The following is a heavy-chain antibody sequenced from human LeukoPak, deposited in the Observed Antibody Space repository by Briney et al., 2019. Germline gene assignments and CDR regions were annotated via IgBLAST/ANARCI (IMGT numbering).Heavy chain of an antibody. Sequence: PGGTLRLSCAASGFTFSSYAMSWVRQAPGKGLEWVSAISGSGGSTYYADSVKGRFTISRDNSKNTLYLQMNSLRAEDTAVYYCAKALARELEPGYSGYRHFRAPFDYWGQGTLVTVSS. CDR1: GFTFSSYA. CDR3: AKALARELEPGYSGYRHFRAPFDY. CDR2: ISGSGGST. V-gene: IGHV3-23*01. D-gene: IGHD5-12*01. J-gene: IGHJ4*02.